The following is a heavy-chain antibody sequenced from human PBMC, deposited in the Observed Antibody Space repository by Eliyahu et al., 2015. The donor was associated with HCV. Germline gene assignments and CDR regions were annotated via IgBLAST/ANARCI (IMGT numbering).Heavy chain of an antibody. Sequence: QVQLQESGPGLVKPSQTLSLTCPVSGGSIPSGDYYWTWIRQPAGKGLEWIGRIHSSGTTNYSPSLESRVTIFLDTSKNQFSLRLNSVTAADTAVYYCVGGNSSSTFDYWGRGTLVTVSS. CDR3: VGGNSSSTFDY. V-gene: IGHV4-61*02. D-gene: IGHD6-13*01. CDR2: IHSSGTT. J-gene: IGHJ4*02. CDR1: GGSIPSGDYY.